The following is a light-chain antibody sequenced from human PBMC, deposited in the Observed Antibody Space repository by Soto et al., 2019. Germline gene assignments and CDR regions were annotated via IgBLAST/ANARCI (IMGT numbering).Light chain of an antibody. J-gene: IGKJ2*01. Sequence: DIQMTQSPSTLSGSVGDRVTITCRASQTVNNYLAWFRKKEGKAPGFLIYPASTLQGGVPSRFSGHGFGINFTLTISSLQPEDFATYYCQQLRAYPHTFGQGTKVDIK. V-gene: IGKV1-9*01. CDR2: PAS. CDR3: QQLRAYPHT. CDR1: QTVNNY.